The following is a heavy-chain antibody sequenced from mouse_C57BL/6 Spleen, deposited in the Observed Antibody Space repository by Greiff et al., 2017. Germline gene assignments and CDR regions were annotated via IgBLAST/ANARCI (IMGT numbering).Heavy chain of an antibody. Sequence: EVQLQQSGPGLVKPSQSLSLTCSVTGYSITSGYYWNWIRQFPGNKLEWMGYISYDGSNNYNPSLKNRISITRDTSKNQFFLKLNSVTTEDTATYYCARGGYYDYGDWFAYWGKGTLVTVSA. CDR3: ARGGYYDYGDWFAY. V-gene: IGHV3-6*01. CDR2: ISYDGSN. D-gene: IGHD2-4*01. CDR1: GYSITSGYY. J-gene: IGHJ3*01.